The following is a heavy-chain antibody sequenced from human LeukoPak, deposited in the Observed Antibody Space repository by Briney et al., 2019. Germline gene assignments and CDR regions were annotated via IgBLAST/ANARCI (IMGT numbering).Heavy chain of an antibody. CDR3: ARGHFGLDY. CDR1: GFTFSDYY. V-gene: IGHV3-11*01. CDR2: IDLSGRST. D-gene: IGHD3-10*01. J-gene: IGHJ4*02. Sequence: GGSLRLSCVAPGFTFSDYYMSWIRQTPGKGLEWVSYIDLSGRSTYYADSVRGRFTISRDNAKKSQYLQMNTLRAEDTAMYYCARGHFGLDYWGQGTLVTVSS.